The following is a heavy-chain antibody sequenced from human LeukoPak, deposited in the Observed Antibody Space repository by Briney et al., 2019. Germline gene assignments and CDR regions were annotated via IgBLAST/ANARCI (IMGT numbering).Heavy chain of an antibody. CDR1: GFTFSSYA. Sequence: PRGSLRLSCAASGFTFSSYAMSWVRQAPGKGLEWVSAISDSGGSAYYADSVKGRSTISRDNSKNTLYLQMNSLRAEDTAVYYCAKKVAQSLAVANWGQGTLVTVSS. CDR2: ISDSGGSA. J-gene: IGHJ4*02. V-gene: IGHV3-23*01. CDR3: AKKVAQSLAVAN. D-gene: IGHD6-19*01.